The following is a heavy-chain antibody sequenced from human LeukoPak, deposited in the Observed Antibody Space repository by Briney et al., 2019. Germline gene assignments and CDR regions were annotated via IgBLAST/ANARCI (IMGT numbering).Heavy chain of an antibody. V-gene: IGHV3-20*04. CDR3: ARVHFIYGSGSYHTFDAFDI. D-gene: IGHD3-10*01. CDR2: INWNGGST. Sequence: GGSLRLSCAASEFSVGSNYMTWVRQAPGKGLEWVSGINWNGGSTGYADSVKGRFTISRDNAKNSLYLQMNSLRAEDTALYYCARVHFIYGSGSYHTFDAFDIWGQGTMVTVSS. J-gene: IGHJ3*02. CDR1: EFSVGSNY.